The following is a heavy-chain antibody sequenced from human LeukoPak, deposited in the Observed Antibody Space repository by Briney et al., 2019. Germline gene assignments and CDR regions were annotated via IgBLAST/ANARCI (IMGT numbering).Heavy chain of an antibody. Sequence: GGSLRLSYAASGFTFSSYSMNWVRQAPGKGLEWVSSISSSSSYIYYADSVKGRFTISRDNAKNSLYLQMNSLRAEDTAVYYCAREPLDCTNGVCYTGGLGYWGQGTLVTVSS. CDR1: GFTFSSYS. CDR3: AREPLDCTNGVCYTGGLGY. V-gene: IGHV3-21*01. CDR2: ISSSSSYI. D-gene: IGHD2-8*01. J-gene: IGHJ4*02.